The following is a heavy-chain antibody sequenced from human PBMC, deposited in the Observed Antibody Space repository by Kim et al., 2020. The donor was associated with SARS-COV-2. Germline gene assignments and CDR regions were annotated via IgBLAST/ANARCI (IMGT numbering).Heavy chain of an antibody. Sequence: GESLKISCKGSGYSFTSYWIGWVRQMPGKGLEWMGIIYPGDSDTRYSPSFQGQVTISADKSISTAYLQWSSLKASDTAMYYCARVRPSPDFYSSGNKPFDYWGQGTLVTVSS. CDR2: IYPGDSDT. D-gene: IGHD6-19*01. J-gene: IGHJ4*02. V-gene: IGHV5-51*01. CDR3: ARVRPSPDFYSSGNKPFDY. CDR1: GYSFTSYW.